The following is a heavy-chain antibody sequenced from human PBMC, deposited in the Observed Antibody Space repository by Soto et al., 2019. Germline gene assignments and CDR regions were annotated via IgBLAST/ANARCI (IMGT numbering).Heavy chain of an antibody. V-gene: IGHV1-8*01. Sequence: QVQLVQSGAEVKKPGASVKVSCKASGYTFTSYDINWVRQATGQGLEWMGWMNPNSGNTGYAQKFQGRVTMTRNTSISTAYMELSSLGSEVTAVYYCARASRYIGNCGMHVWGQGTTVTVSS. CDR2: MNPNSGNT. D-gene: IGHD1-26*01. CDR3: ARASRYIGNCGMHV. CDR1: GYTFTSYD. J-gene: IGHJ6*02.